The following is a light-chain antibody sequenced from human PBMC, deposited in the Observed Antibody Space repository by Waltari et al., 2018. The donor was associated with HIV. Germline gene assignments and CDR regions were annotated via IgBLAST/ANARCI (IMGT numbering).Light chain of an antibody. CDR1: SPNIGLSYY. V-gene: IGLV1-40*01. J-gene: IGLJ1*01. CDR3: QSYDSSLKGWV. CDR2: RKN. Sequence: QSVLTQPPSVSGAPGQRVTLSCTGSSPNIGLSYYVHWYQQLPGSAPKTLIYRKNNRPSGVPARFSGSMSGTSASLAITGLQPEDEADYYCQSYDSSLKGWVFGNGTTVTVL.